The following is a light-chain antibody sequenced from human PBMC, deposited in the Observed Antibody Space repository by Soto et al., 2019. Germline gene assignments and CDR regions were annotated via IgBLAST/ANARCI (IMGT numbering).Light chain of an antibody. CDR2: EVS. CDR3: SSYGGSNNPYV. V-gene: IGLV2-8*01. CDR1: SSDVGGYNY. J-gene: IGLJ1*01. Sequence: QSALTQPPSASGSPGQSVTISCTGTSSDVGGYNYVSWYQQHPGKAPKLMIYEVSKRPSGVPDRFSGSKSGNTASLTVSGLQAEDEADYYCSSYGGSNNPYVFGPGTKLTVL.